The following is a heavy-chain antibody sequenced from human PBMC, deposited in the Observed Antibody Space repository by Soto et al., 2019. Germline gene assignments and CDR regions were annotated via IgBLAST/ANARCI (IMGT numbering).Heavy chain of an antibody. J-gene: IGHJ6*02. CDR2: INPNSCGT. V-gene: IGHV1-2*02. CDR1: GYTFTGYY. CDR3: ARAPIGYYYGSGSYYNVDYYYYGMDV. Sequence: AAVKVSCKASGYTFTGYYMHWVRQAPGQGREWMGWINPNSCGTNYAQKFQGRGTMASHTSISTAYMELRRLRSDDPAVYYCARAPIGYYYGSGSYYNVDYYYYGMDVWGQGTTVTVSS. D-gene: IGHD3-10*01.